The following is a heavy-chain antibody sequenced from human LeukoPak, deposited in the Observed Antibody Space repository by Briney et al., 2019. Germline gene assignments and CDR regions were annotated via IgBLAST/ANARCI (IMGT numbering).Heavy chain of an antibody. J-gene: IGHJ4*02. CDR2: ISGTGGNT. D-gene: IGHD6-6*01. CDR1: GFTFSNYA. V-gene: IGHV3-23*01. Sequence: GGSLRLSCAASGFTFSNYAMSWVRQAPGKGLEWVSAISGTGGNTYYADSVKGRFTISRDNSRHTLYLQMNSLRAEDTAVYYCARVTAARFPPDYWGQGTLVTVSS. CDR3: ARVTAARFPPDY.